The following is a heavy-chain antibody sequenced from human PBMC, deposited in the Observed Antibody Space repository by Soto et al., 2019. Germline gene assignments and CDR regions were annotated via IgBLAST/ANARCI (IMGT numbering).Heavy chain of an antibody. CDR3: AIVTRGYSGYDTFDY. J-gene: IGHJ4*02. V-gene: IGHV1-69*02. D-gene: IGHD5-12*01. CDR2: IIPILGIA. CDR1: GGTFSSYT. Sequence: GASVKVSCKASGGTFSSYTISWVRQAPGQGLEWMGRIIPILGIANYAQKFQGRVTITADKSTSTAYMELSSLRSEDTAVYYCAIVTRGYSGYDTFDYWGQGTLVPVSS.